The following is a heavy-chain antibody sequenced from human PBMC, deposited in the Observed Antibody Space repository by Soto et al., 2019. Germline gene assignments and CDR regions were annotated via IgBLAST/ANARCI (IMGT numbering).Heavy chain of an antibody. Sequence: SETLSLTCTVSGESISSGDHYWSWVRQSPGEGLEWVGFIYYSGNTYYNPSLKSRVSMSVDTSNNQFSLKLNSVTAADTAVYYCARDAGYCNSVSCYPYNMDVWGQGTTVTVSS. CDR3: ARDAGYCNSVSCYPYNMDV. CDR1: GESISSGDHY. D-gene: IGHD2-15*01. CDR2: IYYSGNT. J-gene: IGHJ6*02. V-gene: IGHV4-30-4*01.